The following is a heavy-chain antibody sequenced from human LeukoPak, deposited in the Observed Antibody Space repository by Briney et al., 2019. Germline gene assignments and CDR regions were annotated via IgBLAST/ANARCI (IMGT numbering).Heavy chain of an antibody. CDR3: AKGFIGRSGKKGALDAFDI. CDR1: GFTFSHYA. V-gene: IGHV3-30*18. D-gene: IGHD1-26*01. CDR2: ISFDGTNK. J-gene: IGHJ3*02. Sequence: PGRSLRLSCAASGFTFSHYAMHWVRQAPGKGLEWVAIISFDGTNKYYADSVKGRFTISRDNSKNTLYLQMNSLRAEDTAVYYCAKGFIGRSGKKGALDAFDIWGQGTMVTVSS.